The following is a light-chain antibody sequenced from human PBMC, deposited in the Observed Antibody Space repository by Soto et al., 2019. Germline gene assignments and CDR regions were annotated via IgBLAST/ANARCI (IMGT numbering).Light chain of an antibody. Sequence: QSVLTQPPSASGSPVQRVTISCSGSSYNIGGNYVYWYQQLPGTAPKLLIYRNNQRPSGVPDRFSGSKSSTLASLAISGLRSEDEADYYCAAWDDSLSGVVFGGGTKVTVL. CDR3: AAWDDSLSGVV. CDR2: RNN. J-gene: IGLJ2*01. CDR1: SYNIGGNY. V-gene: IGLV1-47*01.